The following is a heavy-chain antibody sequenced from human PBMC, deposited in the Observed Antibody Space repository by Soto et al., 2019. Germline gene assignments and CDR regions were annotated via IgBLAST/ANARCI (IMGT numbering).Heavy chain of an antibody. J-gene: IGHJ6*02. D-gene: IGHD3-10*01. CDR3: ARGDRGGSGSPASYYYSGLDV. Sequence: EVQLLESGGNLAQPGGSLRLSCAASGFTFTDYAMTWVRQAPGKGLEWVSSVSASGDISYYADSVKGRFIISRDNSEKALFLQMNSLRAEDTALYYCARGDRGGSGSPASYYYSGLDVWGQGTKISVSS. CDR2: VSASGDIS. V-gene: IGHV3-23*01. CDR1: GFTFTDYA.